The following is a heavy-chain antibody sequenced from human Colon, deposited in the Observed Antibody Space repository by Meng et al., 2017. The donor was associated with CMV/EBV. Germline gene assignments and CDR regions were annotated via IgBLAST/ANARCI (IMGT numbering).Heavy chain of an antibody. D-gene: IGHD6-13*01. CDR3: ARDLGGSLDS. V-gene: IGHV1-2*02. J-gene: IGHJ4*02. Sequence: KVACKASGYTFTGYYMHWVRQAPGQGLEWMGWMNTKTGGTNYAQNFQGRVTMTRDTTISTAYMELTSLRSDDTAVYYCARDLGGSLDSWGQGTLVTVSS. CDR1: GYTFTGYY. CDR2: MNTKTGGT.